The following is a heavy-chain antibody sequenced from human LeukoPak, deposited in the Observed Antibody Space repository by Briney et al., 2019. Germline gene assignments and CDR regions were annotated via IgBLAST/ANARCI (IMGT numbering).Heavy chain of an antibody. D-gene: IGHD2-15*01. Sequence: SETLSLTCTVSGGYVSSSSYYWSWIRQPPGKGLEWIGYIYYTGSTNYNPSLKSRVTISVDTSKNQFFLKLSSVTAADTAVYYCARDDRRGCSGGRCQLYYYYGMDVWGKGTTVTVSS. J-gene: IGHJ6*04. V-gene: IGHV4-61*01. CDR2: IYYTGST. CDR3: ARDDRRGCSGGRCQLYYYYGMDV. CDR1: GGYVSSSSYY.